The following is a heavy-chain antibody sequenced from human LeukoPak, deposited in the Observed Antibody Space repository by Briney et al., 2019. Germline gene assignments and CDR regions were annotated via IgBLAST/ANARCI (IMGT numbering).Heavy chain of an antibody. CDR1: GYGFTSYW. D-gene: IGHD2-2*01. CDR2: IYPGDSDT. V-gene: IGHV5-51*01. CDR3: ARDRGGGYCSSTSCQEIYYYYYGMDV. J-gene: IGHJ6*02. Sequence: GESLKISCKGSGYGFTSYWIGWVRQMPGKGLEWMGIIYPGDSDTRYSPSFQGQVTISAEKSISTAYLQWSSLKASDTAMYYCARDRGGGYCSSTSCQEIYYYYYGMDVWGQGTTVTVSS.